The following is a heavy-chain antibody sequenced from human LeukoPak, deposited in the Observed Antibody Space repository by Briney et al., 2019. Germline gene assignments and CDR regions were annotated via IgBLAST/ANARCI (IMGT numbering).Heavy chain of an antibody. CDR2: ISGSGGST. CDR3: AKDNLVLYYDSSGPFDY. CDR1: GFTFSSYG. V-gene: IGHV3-23*01. D-gene: IGHD3-22*01. Sequence: QAGGSLRLSCAASGFTFSSYGMSWVRQAPGKGLEWVSAISGSGGSTYYADSVKGRFTISRDNSKNTLYLQMNSLRAEDTAVYYCAKDNLVLYYDSSGPFDYWGQGTLVTVSS. J-gene: IGHJ4*02.